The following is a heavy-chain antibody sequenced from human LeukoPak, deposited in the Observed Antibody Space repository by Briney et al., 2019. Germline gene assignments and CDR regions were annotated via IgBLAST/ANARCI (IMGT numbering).Heavy chain of an antibody. CDR3: ARGKKYYYDSSGYYYYFDY. CDR1: GGSFSGYY. CDR2: INHSGST. Sequence: PSETLSLTCAVYGGSFSGYYWSWIRQPPGKGLEWIGEINHSGSTNYNPSLKSRVTISVDTSKNQFSLKLSSVPAADTAVYYCARGKKYYYDSSGYYYYFDYWGQGTLVTVSS. D-gene: IGHD3-22*01. J-gene: IGHJ4*02. V-gene: IGHV4-34*01.